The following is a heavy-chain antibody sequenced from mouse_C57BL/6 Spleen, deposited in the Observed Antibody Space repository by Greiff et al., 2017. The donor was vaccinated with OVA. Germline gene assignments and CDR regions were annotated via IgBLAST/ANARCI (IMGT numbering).Heavy chain of an antibody. CDR1: GFNIKDDY. Sequence: VQLQQSGAELVRPGASVKLSCTASGFNIKDDYMHWVKQRPEQGLEWIGWIDPENGDTEYASKFQGKATITADTSSNTAYLQRSSLTSEDTAVYYCTTAGTVYFDYWGQGTTLTVSS. CDR3: TTAGTVYFDY. J-gene: IGHJ2*01. D-gene: IGHD4-1*01. CDR2: IDPENGDT. V-gene: IGHV14-4*01.